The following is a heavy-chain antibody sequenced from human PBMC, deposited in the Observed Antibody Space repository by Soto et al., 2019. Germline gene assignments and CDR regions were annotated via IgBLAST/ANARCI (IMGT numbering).Heavy chain of an antibody. V-gene: IGHV4-39*01. CDR2: IYYSGRT. D-gene: IGHD2-21*02. Sequence: SETLSLTCIVSGESISSSSYYWGWIRQLPGKGLEWIGSIYYSGRTYYNPSFKSRVTISIDTSKNQFSLKLSSVTATDTAVYYCARQRTTVVTQAYFDHWGQGARGTAPQ. CDR1: GESISSSSYY. J-gene: IGHJ4*02. CDR3: ARQRTTVVTQAYFDH.